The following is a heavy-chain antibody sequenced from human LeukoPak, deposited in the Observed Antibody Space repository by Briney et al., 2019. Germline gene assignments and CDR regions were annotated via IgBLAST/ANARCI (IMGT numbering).Heavy chain of an antibody. Sequence: LETLSLTCTVSGGSNYWSWIRQPPGTGLEWIGYIHYSGGPNYNPSLKSRVTISIDTSKNQFSLRLNSVTAEDTAVYYCARHSNWNAGVDWFDPWGQGTQVTVSS. D-gene: IGHD1-20*01. V-gene: IGHV4-59*08. CDR3: ARHSNWNAGVDWFDP. CDR1: GGSNY. J-gene: IGHJ5*02. CDR2: IHYSGGP.